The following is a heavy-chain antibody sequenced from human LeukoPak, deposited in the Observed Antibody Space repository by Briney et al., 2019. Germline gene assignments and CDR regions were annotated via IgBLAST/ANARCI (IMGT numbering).Heavy chain of an antibody. CDR1: GGTFSSYG. J-gene: IGHJ4*02. D-gene: IGHD2-15*01. V-gene: IGHV1-2*02. Sequence: ASVTVSCKASGGTFSSYGISWVRQAPGQGLEWMGWINPNSGGTKYAQKFQGRVTMTRDTSISTAYMELSSLKSDDTAVYYCARFLGYCSGGSCYFDYWGQGTLVTVSS. CDR2: INPNSGGT. CDR3: ARFLGYCSGGSCYFDY.